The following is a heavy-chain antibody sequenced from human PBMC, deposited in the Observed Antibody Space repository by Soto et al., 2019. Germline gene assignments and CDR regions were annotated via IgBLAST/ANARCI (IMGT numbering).Heavy chain of an antibody. J-gene: IGHJ6*02. D-gene: IGHD6-6*01. V-gene: IGHV3-74*01. CDR3: AREDVYGSSRLYYYYGMDV. Sequence: LRLSCAASGFTFSSYWMHWVRQAPGKGLVWVSRINSDGSSTSYADSVKGRFTISRDNAKNTLYLQMNSLRAEDTAVYYCAREDVYGSSRLYYYYGMDVWGQGTTVTVSS. CDR2: INSDGSST. CDR1: GFTFSSYW.